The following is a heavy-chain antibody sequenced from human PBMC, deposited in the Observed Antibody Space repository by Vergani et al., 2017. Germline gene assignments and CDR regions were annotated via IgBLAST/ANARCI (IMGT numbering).Heavy chain of an antibody. J-gene: IGHJ3*02. Sequence: QMFLEQSGPELKKPGSSVTISCKASGYTFTYRYLHWVRQVPGQAPEWMGWITPYNGNLEYAKKFQGRLTITRAPSLSPVYLELRGLTFEDTAIYYCARSPLTGDSPDKDDVFEMWGQGTKVTVSS. CDR2: ITPYNGNL. CDR1: GYTFTYRY. D-gene: IGHD7-27*01. CDR3: ARSPLTGDSPDKDDVFEM. V-gene: IGHV1-45*02.